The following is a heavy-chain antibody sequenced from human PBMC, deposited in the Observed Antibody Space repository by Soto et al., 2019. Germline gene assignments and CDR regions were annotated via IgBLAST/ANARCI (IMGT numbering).Heavy chain of an antibody. V-gene: IGHV3-23*01. CDR2: ISGSAGST. CDR3: AKATSSWGGDALHI. CDR1: GFTFSSYA. J-gene: IGHJ3*02. Sequence: EVQLLESGGGLVQPGGSLRLSCAASGFTFSSYAMSWVRQAPGKGLEWVSVISGSAGSTYDADSVKGRFTISRDNSKNTLYLQMNSLRAEDTAVYYCAKATSSWGGDALHIWGQGTMVTVS. D-gene: IGHD6-13*01.